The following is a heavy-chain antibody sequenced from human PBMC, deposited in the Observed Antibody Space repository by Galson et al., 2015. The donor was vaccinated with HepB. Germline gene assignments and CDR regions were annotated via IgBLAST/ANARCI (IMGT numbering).Heavy chain of an antibody. D-gene: IGHD3-9*01. Sequence: SVKVSCKASGFTFTSSAMQWVRQARGQRLEWIGWIVVGSGNTNYAQKFQERVTITRDMSTSTAYMELSSLRSEDTAVYYCAAPEYDILTGYLDPPSMDVWGQGTTVTVSS. CDR2: IVVGSGNT. J-gene: IGHJ6*02. V-gene: IGHV1-58*02. CDR1: GFTFTSSA. CDR3: AAPEYDILTGYLDPPSMDV.